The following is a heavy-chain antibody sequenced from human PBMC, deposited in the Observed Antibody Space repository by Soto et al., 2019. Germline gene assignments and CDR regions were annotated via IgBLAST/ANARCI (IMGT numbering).Heavy chain of an antibody. CDR1: GGSISSGGYY. V-gene: IGHV4-31*03. D-gene: IGHD2-2*01. J-gene: IGHJ4*02. Sequence: SETLSLTCTVSGGSISSGGYYWSWIRQHPGKGLEWIGYIYYSGSTYYNPSLKSRVTISVDTSKNQFSLKLSSVTAADTAVYYCARRISSSTSPKTYYFDYWGQGTLVTVS. CDR2: IYYSGST. CDR3: ARRISSSTSPKTYYFDY.